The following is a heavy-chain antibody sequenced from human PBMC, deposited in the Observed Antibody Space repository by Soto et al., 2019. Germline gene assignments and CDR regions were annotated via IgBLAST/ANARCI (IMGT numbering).Heavy chain of an antibody. CDR3: ARVGGQWLFHPQYCFDF. CDR2: ITSSNYI. V-gene: IGHV3-21*01. CDR1: AFTSSSYS. D-gene: IGHD6-19*01. J-gene: IGHJ4*02. Sequence: PGGSLRLSCAASAFTSSSYSMNWVRQAPGKGLEWVSSITSSNYIYYADSVKGRFTISRDNAKNSLYLQMNSLRAEDSAVYYCARVGGQWLFHPQYCFDFWGQGTLVTVSS.